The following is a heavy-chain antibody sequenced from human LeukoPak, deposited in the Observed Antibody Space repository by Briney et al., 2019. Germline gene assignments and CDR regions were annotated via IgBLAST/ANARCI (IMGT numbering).Heavy chain of an antibody. J-gene: IGHJ5*02. Sequence: GGSLRLSCAASGFTFSSYGMHWVRQAPGKGLEWVSAISNDGGGTTYAASVNGRFTISRDNSKNTLFLQMNSLRAEDTALYYCAKGSSGYFADLWGQGTLVTVSS. CDR3: AKGSSGYFADL. CDR1: GFTFSSYG. CDR2: ISNDGGGT. D-gene: IGHD3-22*01. V-gene: IGHV3-23*01.